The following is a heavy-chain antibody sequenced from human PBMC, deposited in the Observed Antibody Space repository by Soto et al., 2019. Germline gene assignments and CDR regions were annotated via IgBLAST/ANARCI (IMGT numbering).Heavy chain of an antibody. D-gene: IGHD3-22*01. V-gene: IGHV4-59*01. J-gene: IGHJ4*02. Sequence: PSETLSLTCTVSGGSISSYYWSWIRQPPGKGLEWIGYIYYSGSTNYNPSLKSRVTISVDTSKNQFSLKLSSVTAADTAVYYCPRGRYYYYDSSGYSYYFDYWGQGTLVTVSS. CDR3: PRGRYYYYDSSGYSYYFDY. CDR1: GGSISSYY. CDR2: IYYSGST.